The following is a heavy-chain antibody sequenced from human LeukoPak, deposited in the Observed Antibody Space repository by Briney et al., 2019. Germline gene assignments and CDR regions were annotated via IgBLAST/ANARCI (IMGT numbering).Heavy chain of an antibody. Sequence: PGGSLRLSCVVSGFSLRSYWMHWVRQAPGKGLVWVSHINTDGSNINYADSVKGRFTISRDNAKNTLYLQMNSLRAEDTAVYYCARDHAQRSRGYCSGGSCQYFDYWGQGTLVTVSS. CDR1: GFSLRSYW. V-gene: IGHV3-74*01. D-gene: IGHD2-15*01. CDR2: INTDGSNI. CDR3: ARDHAQRSRGYCSGGSCQYFDY. J-gene: IGHJ4*02.